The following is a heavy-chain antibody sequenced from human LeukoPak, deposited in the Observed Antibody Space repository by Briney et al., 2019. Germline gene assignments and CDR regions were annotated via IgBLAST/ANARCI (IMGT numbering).Heavy chain of an antibody. CDR3: ARDSSSSWFIGNYYYMDV. V-gene: IGHV1-2*02. CDR2: INPNSGGT. J-gene: IGHJ6*03. CDR1: GYTFTGYY. D-gene: IGHD6-6*01. Sequence: ASVKVSCKASGYTFTGYYMHWVRQAPGQGLEWMGWINPNSGGTNYAQKFQGRVTMTRDTSISTAYMELSRLRSDDTAVYYCARDSSSSWFIGNYYYMDVWGKGTTVTVSS.